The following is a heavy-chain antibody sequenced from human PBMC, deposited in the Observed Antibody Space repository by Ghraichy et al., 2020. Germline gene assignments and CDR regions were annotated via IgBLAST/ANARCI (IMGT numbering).Heavy chain of an antibody. V-gene: IGHV3-74*01. J-gene: IGHJ3*02. CDR1: AFTFSNYW. D-gene: IGHD7-27*01. CDR2: INSDGSST. Sequence: GGSLRLSCAASAFTFSNYWMHWVRQAPGKGLVWVSRINSDGSSTSYADSVKGRFTISRDNAKNTLYLQINSLRAEDTAVYYCARDSRATGAVFDIWGPGTMVTVSS. CDR3: ARDSRATGAVFDI.